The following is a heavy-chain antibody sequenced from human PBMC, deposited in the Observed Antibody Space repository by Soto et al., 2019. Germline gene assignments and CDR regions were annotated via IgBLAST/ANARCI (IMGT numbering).Heavy chain of an antibody. Sequence: SETLSLTCTVSGGSISSISYYWGWIRQPPGKGLELIGSIYYSGSTYYKPSLKSRVTIYVDTSKNQFSLKLSSVTAADTAVYYCASQFQLERQGAFDXWGRVTMVTVS. CDR3: ASQFQLERQGAFDX. V-gene: IGHV4-39*01. CDR1: GGSISSISYY. CDR2: IYYSGST. J-gene: IGHJ3*02. D-gene: IGHD1-1*01.